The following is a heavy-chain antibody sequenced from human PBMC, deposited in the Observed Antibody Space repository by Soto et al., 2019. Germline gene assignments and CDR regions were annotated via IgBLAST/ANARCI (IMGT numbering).Heavy chain of an antibody. Sequence: ASVKVSCKASGYTFTSYAMHWVRQAPGQRLELMGWINAGNGNTKYSQKFQGRVTITRDTSASTAYMELSSLRSEDTAVYYCARTPPAWIQLPYGMDVWGQGTTVTVSS. J-gene: IGHJ6*02. CDR2: INAGNGNT. V-gene: IGHV1-3*01. D-gene: IGHD5-18*01. CDR1: GYTFTSYA. CDR3: ARTPPAWIQLPYGMDV.